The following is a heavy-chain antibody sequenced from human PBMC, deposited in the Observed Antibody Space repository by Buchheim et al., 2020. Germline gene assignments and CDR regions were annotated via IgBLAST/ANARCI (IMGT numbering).Heavy chain of an antibody. D-gene: IGHD5-18*01. CDR1: GGSISSYY. J-gene: IGHJ4*02. V-gene: IGHV4-59*08. Sequence: QVQLQESGPGLVKPSETLSLTCTVSGGSISSYYWSWIRQPPGKGLEWIGYIYYSGSTNQNPSLKSRVNITVETSKNQFSLKLSSVTAADTAVYYCARHPEYSYGILDYWGQGTL. CDR2: IYYSGST. CDR3: ARHPEYSYGILDY.